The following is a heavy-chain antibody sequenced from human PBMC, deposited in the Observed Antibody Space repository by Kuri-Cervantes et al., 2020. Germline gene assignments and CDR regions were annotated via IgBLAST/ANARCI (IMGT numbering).Heavy chain of an antibody. CDR2: ISSSSSYI. J-gene: IGHJ5*02. D-gene: IGHD2-2*01. Sequence: GGSLRLSCAASGFPFSSYSMNWVRQAPGKGLGWVSSISSSSSYIYYADSVKGRFTISRDNAKNSLYLQMNSLRAEDTAVYYCARGGPWVPAATSCFDPWGQGTLVTVSS. CDR1: GFPFSSYS. CDR3: ARGGPWVPAATSCFDP. V-gene: IGHV3-21*01.